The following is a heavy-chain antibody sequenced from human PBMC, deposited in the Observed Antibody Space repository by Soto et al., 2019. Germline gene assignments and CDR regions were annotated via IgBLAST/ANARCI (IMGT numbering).Heavy chain of an antibody. Sequence: QVQLVQSGAEVKEPGASVKVSCKASGYTFTSYTTHWVRQAPGQRLEWMGWINAGKGNTKYSEKFQGRVTMTRDTYASNTYMELSSLRAGYMAVYYCARAGQACGGDCYAKHFDYWGQGALVTVSS. V-gene: IGHV1-3*01. CDR3: ARAGQACGGDCYAKHFDY. CDR1: GYTFTSYT. J-gene: IGHJ4*02. D-gene: IGHD2-21*02. CDR2: INAGKGNT.